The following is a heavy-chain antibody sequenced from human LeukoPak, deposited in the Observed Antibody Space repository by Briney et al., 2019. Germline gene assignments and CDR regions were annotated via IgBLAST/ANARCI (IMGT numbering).Heavy chain of an antibody. CDR1: GFTFSNAW. CDR2: IKSKTDGGTT. Sequence: GGSLRLSCAASGFTFSNAWMSWVRQAPGKGLEWVGRIKSKTDGGTTDYAAPVKGRFTISRDDSKNTLYLQMNSLKTEDTAVYYCTTDSMVRTQTETFGIWGQGAMVTVSS. CDR3: TTDSMVRTQTETFGI. D-gene: IGHD3-10*01. J-gene: IGHJ3*02. V-gene: IGHV3-15*01.